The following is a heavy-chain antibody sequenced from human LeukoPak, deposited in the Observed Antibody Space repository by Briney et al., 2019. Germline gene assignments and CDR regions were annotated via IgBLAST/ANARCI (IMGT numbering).Heavy chain of an antibody. CDR3: ARAGVAAAGIYFDY. J-gene: IGHJ4*02. D-gene: IGHD6-13*01. V-gene: IGHV1-46*01. Sequence: ASVKVSCKASGFTFTSYYMHWVRQAPGQGLEWMGIINPSGSYTSYAQKFQGRVTMTRDTSTSTVYMELSSLRSEDTAVYYCARAGVAAAGIYFDYWGQGTLVTVSS. CDR1: GFTFTSYY. CDR2: INPSGSYT.